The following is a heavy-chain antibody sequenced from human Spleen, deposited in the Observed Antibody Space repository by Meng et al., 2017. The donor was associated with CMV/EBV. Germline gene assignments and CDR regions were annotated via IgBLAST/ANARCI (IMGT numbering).Heavy chain of an antibody. CDR2: IYPGDSDT. CDR3: ARRPYSNYDFDY. V-gene: IGHV5-51*01. J-gene: IGHJ4*02. Sequence: GGSLRLSCKGSGYSFPNYWIGWVRQMPGKGLEWMGVIYPGDSDTRYSPSFQGQVTISADKSINTAYLQWSSLKASDTAIYYCARRPYSNYDFDYWGQGALVTVSS. CDR1: GYSFPNYW. D-gene: IGHD4-11*01.